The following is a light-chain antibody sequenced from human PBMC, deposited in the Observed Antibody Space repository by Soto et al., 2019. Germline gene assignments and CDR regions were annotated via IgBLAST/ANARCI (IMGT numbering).Light chain of an antibody. CDR2: DAS. CDR1: QSISSC. CDR3: QQYNIYSAST. V-gene: IGKV1-5*01. Sequence: DIQMTQSPSTLSASVGDIVIITCRASQSISSCLAWYQQKPGKAPKLLIYDASRLESGVPSRFSGSGSGTESTLTISSLQPDDFATSYCQQYNIYSASTFGPGTKVDIK. J-gene: IGKJ3*01.